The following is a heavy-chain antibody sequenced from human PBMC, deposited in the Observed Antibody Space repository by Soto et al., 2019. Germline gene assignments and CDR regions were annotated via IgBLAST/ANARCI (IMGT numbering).Heavy chain of an antibody. V-gene: IGHV5-51*01. CDR3: ARQGEGYCSGGSGLSSGMDV. D-gene: IGHD2-15*01. CDR2: IYPGDSET. J-gene: IGHJ6*02. CDR1: GYSFTTHW. Sequence: GESLKISCKGSGYSFTTHWIVWVRQMPEKGLEWVGIIYPGDSETRYSPSFQGQVSISADPSTSTASLKGRSLKAWDSAIYYCARQGEGYCSGGSGLSSGMDVWGQGTRVTVPS.